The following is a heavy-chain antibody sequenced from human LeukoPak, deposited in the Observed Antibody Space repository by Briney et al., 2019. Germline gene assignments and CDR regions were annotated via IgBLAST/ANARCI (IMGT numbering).Heavy chain of an antibody. CDR2: IYWNDDK. CDR3: AHLDYYDSSGYYSNLHNWFDP. D-gene: IGHD3-22*01. V-gene: IGHV2-5*01. Sequence: SGPTLVKPTQTLTLTCTFSGFSLSTSGVGVGWIRQPPGKALEWLALIYWNDDKRYSPSLKSRLTITKDTSKDQVVLTMTNMDPVDTATYYCAHLDYYDSSGYYSNLHNWFDPWGQGTLVTVSS. CDR1: GFSLSTSGVG. J-gene: IGHJ5*02.